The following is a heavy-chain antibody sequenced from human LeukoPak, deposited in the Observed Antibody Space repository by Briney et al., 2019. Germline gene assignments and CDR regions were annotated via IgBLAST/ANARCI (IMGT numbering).Heavy chain of an antibody. J-gene: IGHJ4*02. CDR1: GFTFSSSA. CDR3: AKVDRRELGPYYFDY. V-gene: IGHV3-23*01. D-gene: IGHD3-16*02. Sequence: GGSLRLSCAASGFTFSSSAMSWVRQAPGKGLEWVSAISNNGGYTYYADSVQGRFTISRDNSKNTLYLQINSLRAEDTAVYYCAKVDRRELGPYYFDYWGQRTLVTVSS. CDR2: ISNNGGYT.